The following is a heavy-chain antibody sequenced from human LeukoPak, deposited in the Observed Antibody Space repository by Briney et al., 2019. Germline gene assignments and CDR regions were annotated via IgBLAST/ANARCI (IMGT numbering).Heavy chain of an antibody. V-gene: IGHV4-59*01. Sequence: SETLSLTCTVSGGSISSYYWSWIRQPPGKGLEWIGYIYYSGSTNYNPSLKCRVTISVDTSKNQFSLKLSSVTAADTAVYYCARLYYGSGSYYGYYYYGMDVWGQGTTVTVSS. J-gene: IGHJ6*02. CDR3: ARLYYGSGSYYGYYYYGMDV. D-gene: IGHD3-10*01. CDR1: GGSISSYY. CDR2: IYYSGST.